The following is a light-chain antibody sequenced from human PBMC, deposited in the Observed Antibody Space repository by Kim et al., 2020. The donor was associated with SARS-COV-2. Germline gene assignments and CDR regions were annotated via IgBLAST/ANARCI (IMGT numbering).Light chain of an antibody. CDR3: QVWDSSTAV. CDR2: RDS. CDR1: NIGSKN. J-gene: IGLJ3*02. Sequence: SYELTQPLSVSVALGQTARITCGGNNIGSKNVHWYQQKPGQAHVLVIYRDSNRPSGIPERFSGSNSGNTATLTISRAQAGDEADYYCQVWDSSTAVFGGGTQLTVL. V-gene: IGLV3-9*01.